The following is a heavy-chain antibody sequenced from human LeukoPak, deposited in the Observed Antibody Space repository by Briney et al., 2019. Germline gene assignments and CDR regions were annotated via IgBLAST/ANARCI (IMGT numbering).Heavy chain of an antibody. CDR1: GFIFSDYS. Sequence: GRSLRLSCAASGFIFSDYSMNWVRQAPGKGLEWISYVGIDSGNTKYADSVKGRFTISGDNAKKSLYLQMNGLRVEDTAVYYCARDYRFAFDNWGQGTLVTVSS. V-gene: IGHV3-21*05. CDR2: VGIDSGNT. CDR3: ARDYRFAFDN. J-gene: IGHJ4*02.